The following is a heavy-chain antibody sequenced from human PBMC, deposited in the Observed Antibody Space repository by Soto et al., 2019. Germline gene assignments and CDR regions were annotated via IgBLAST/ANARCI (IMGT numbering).Heavy chain of an antibody. V-gene: IGHV3-53*01. J-gene: IGHJ4*02. CDR3: AREGYAYGLDF. CDR1: GLSVSDKY. CDR2: TYTGGNS. Sequence: GGSVRLSCAASGLSVSDKYMSWVRQAPGKGLEWVSLTYTGGNSYFADFVKGRFIVSRDISKNTLFLHMNSLAAEDTAVYYCAREGYAYGLDFWGQGSLVTVSS. D-gene: IGHD3-10*01.